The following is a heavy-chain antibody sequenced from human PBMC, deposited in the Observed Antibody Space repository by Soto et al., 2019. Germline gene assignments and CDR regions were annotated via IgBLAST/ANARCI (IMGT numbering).Heavy chain of an antibody. CDR1: GFTFRSYA. CDR3: ARTLPSKKTPQTWADAFDV. Sequence: EVQLLESGGGLVQPGGSLRLSCAASGFTFRSYAMTWVRQVPGKGLEWVSTVSGRAASTKYADSVKGRFTISRDNSKNTLYLPVNVLRAEDTAVYYCARTLPSKKTPQTWADAFDVWGQGTTVTVSS. CDR2: VSGRAAST. J-gene: IGHJ3*01. V-gene: IGHV3-23*01.